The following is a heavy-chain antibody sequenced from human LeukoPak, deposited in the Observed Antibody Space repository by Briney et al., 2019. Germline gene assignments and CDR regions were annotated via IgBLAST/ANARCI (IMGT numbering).Heavy chain of an antibody. CDR1: GGSISSSSHY. D-gene: IGHD3-16*01. V-gene: IGHV4-39*01. CDR2: LYYSGST. J-gene: IGHJ4*02. CDR3: ARHLWAVDAKGEFDY. Sequence: SETLSLTCTVSGGSISSSSHYWGWIRQTPGKGLEWIGSLYYSGSTYYNPSLKGRVTISVDTSSNQVSLRLTSVTAADTAVYYCARHLWAVDAKGEFDYWGQGTLVTVSS.